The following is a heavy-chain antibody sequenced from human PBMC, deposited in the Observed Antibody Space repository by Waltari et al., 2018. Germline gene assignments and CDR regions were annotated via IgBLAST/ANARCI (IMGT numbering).Heavy chain of an antibody. J-gene: IGHJ4*02. CDR2: VYSTGAT. Sequence: QTKPLESGPGMVKPAETLSLPCTVSAPSLRGPHGSWTRQPAANGLEWIGPVYSTGATNYNPSLGRRATISVDTARKQVSLKRTSVTAADTAMYFCAESDSGSWQYFFNTWGQGALVTVSS. CDR1: APSLRGPH. CDR3: AESDSGSWQYFFNT. V-gene: IGHV4-4*07. D-gene: IGHD6-19*01.